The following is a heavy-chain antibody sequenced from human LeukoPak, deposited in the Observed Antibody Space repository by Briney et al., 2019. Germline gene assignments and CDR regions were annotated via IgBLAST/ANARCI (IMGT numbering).Heavy chain of an antibody. CDR3: ARDGLDCRSTSCSIDY. V-gene: IGHV7-4-1*02. CDR1: GYTFTSYA. CDR2: INTNTGNP. Sequence: ASVTVSCKASGYTFTSYAMNWVRQAPGQGLEWMGWINTNTGNPTYVQGFTGRFVFSLDTSVSTAYLQISSLKAEDTAVYYCARDGLDCRSTSCSIDYWGQGTLVTVSS. D-gene: IGHD2-2*01. J-gene: IGHJ4*02.